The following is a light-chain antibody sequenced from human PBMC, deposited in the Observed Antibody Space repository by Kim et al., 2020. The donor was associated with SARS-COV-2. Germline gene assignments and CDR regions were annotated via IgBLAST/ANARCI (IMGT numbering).Light chain of an antibody. Sequence: SITISRTGTSSDVGGYNYVSWYQTPPGKAPKLMIYDVSNRPSGVSNRFSGSKSGNTASLTISGLQAEDEADYYCSSYTTSSTSVVFGGGTQLTVL. CDR2: DVS. V-gene: IGLV2-14*03. CDR1: SSDVGGYNY. CDR3: SSYTTSSTSVV. J-gene: IGLJ2*01.